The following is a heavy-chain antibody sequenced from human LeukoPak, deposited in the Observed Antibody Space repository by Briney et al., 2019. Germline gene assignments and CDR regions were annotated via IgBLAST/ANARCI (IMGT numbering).Heavy chain of an antibody. Sequence: GGSLRLSCAASGFTFSSYSMNWVRQAPGEGLVWVSRINSDGSSTSYADSVKGRFTISRDNAKNTLYLQMNSLRAEDTAVYYCARGDKSVAGTAPIWYWGQGTLVTVSS. J-gene: IGHJ1*01. CDR1: GFTFSSYS. V-gene: IGHV3-74*01. CDR3: ARGDKSVAGTAPIWY. D-gene: IGHD6-19*01. CDR2: INSDGSST.